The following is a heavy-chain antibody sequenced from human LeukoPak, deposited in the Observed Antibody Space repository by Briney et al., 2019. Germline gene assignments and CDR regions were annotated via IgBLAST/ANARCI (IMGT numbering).Heavy chain of an antibody. CDR3: ARDHYDFWSVENWFDP. V-gene: IGHV3-7*01. CDR1: GFTFSSYW. CDR2: IKQGGSEK. D-gene: IGHD3-3*01. J-gene: IGHJ5*02. Sequence: AGGSLRLSCAASGFTFSSYWMSWVRQAPGKGLEWVANIKQGGSEKYYVDSVKGRFTISRDNAKNSLYLQMNSLRAEDTAVYYCARDHYDFWSVENWFDPWGQGTLVTVSS.